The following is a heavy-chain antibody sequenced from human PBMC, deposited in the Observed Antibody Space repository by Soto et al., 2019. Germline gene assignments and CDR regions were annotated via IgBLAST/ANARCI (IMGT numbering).Heavy chain of an antibody. D-gene: IGHD3-3*01. V-gene: IGHV3-23*01. J-gene: IGHJ3*02. CDR1: GFTFSSYA. Sequence: GGSLRLSCAASGFTFSSYAMSWVRQAPGKGLEWVSAISGSGVSTYYADSVKGRFPNSRDNSKNTLYLQMNSLRAEDTAVYYCARPRGTTIFGVVIRSTDAFDIWGQGTMVTVSS. CDR3: ARPRGTTIFGVVIRSTDAFDI. CDR2: ISGSGVST.